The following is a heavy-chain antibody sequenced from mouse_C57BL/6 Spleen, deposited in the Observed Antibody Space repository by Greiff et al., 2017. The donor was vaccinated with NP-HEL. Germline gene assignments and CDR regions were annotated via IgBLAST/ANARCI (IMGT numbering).Heavy chain of an antibody. V-gene: IGHV1-53*01. D-gene: IGHD2-5*01. CDR1: GYTFTSYW. CDR2: INPSNGGT. CDR3: ARSWYSNSYAMDY. J-gene: IGHJ4*01. Sequence: VQLQQPGTELVKPGASVKLSCKASGYTFTSYWMHWVKQRPGQGLEWIGNINPSNGGTNYNEKFKSKATLTVDKSSSTAYMQLSSLTSEDSAVYYCARSWYSNSYAMDYWGQGTSVTVSS.